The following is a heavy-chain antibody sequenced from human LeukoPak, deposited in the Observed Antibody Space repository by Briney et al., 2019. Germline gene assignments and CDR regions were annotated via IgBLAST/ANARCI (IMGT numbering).Heavy chain of an antibody. D-gene: IGHD1-26*01. CDR3: ARDNSVGDIARWFDP. J-gene: IGHJ5*02. CDR2: INPTGTRT. V-gene: IGHV1-46*01. Sequence: ASVKVSCKASGYTFINHWMHWVRQAPGQGLEWVGLINPTGTRTLYAQKFQGRITLTRDMSATTDYMELSSLTSEDTAVYYCARDNSVGDIARWFDPWGQGTLVTVSS. CDR1: GYTFINHW.